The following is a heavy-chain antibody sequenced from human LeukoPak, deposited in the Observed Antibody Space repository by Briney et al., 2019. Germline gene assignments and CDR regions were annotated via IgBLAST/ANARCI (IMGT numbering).Heavy chain of an antibody. CDR2: MNPSGST. J-gene: IGHJ6*03. Sequence: SETLSLTCTVSGGSISSGDYYWSWIRQTPGKGLEWIGEMNPSGSTNYNPSLKSRVTISVDTSKNQFSLKLSSVTAADTAVYYCARGRQDVTMIVVVMTAVSYYLDVWGKGTTVTVS. CDR1: GGSISSGDYY. CDR3: ARGRQDVTMIVVVMTAVSYYLDV. V-gene: IGHV4-39*07. D-gene: IGHD3-22*01.